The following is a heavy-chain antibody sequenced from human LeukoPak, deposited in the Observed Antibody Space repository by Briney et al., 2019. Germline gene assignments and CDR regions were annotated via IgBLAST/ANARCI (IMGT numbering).Heavy chain of an antibody. CDR1: GYTFTGYY. D-gene: IGHD3-10*01. CDR3: ARDLYGSGSLDY. CDR2: INPNSGGT. J-gene: IGHJ4*02. Sequence: ASVKVSCKASGYTFTGYYMHWVRQAPGQGLEWMGWINPNSGGTNYAQKFQGRVTMTRDTSISTAYMELSRLRSDDTAVYYCARDLYGSGSLDYWGQGTLVTVSS. V-gene: IGHV1-2*02.